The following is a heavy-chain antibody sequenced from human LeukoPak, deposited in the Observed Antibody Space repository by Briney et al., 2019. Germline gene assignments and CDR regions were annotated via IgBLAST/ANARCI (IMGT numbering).Heavy chain of an antibody. CDR3: ARGGGPRGEFDY. Sequence: PSETLSLTCTVSGGSISSSSYYWGWIRQPPGKGLEWIGSIYYSGSTYYNPSLKSRVTISVDTSKNQFSLKLSSVTAADTAVYYCARGGGPRGEFDYWGQGTLVTVSS. V-gene: IGHV4-39*07. J-gene: IGHJ4*02. D-gene: IGHD3-10*01. CDR2: IYYSGST. CDR1: GGSISSSSYY.